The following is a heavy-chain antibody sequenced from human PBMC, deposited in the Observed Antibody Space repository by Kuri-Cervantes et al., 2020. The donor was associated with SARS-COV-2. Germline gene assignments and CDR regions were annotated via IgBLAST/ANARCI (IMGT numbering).Heavy chain of an antibody. D-gene: IGHD3-3*01. V-gene: IGHV4-39*01. Sequence: SETLSLTCTVSGGSISSSSCYWGWIRQPPGKGLEWIGSIYYSGSTYYNPSLKSRVTISVDTSKNQFSLKLSSVTAADTAVYYCARQRGGFLEWLLYYDYWGQGTLVTVSS. CDR3: ARQRGGFLEWLLYYDY. CDR1: GGSISSSSCY. J-gene: IGHJ4*02. CDR2: IYYSGST.